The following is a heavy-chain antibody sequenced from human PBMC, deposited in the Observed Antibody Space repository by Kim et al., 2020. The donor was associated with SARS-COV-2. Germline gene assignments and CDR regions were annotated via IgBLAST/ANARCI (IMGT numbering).Heavy chain of an antibody. Sequence: AGPGRGRYTLYRDNTKNTLYLKMNSLRVEDTAVYYCAKAPVGVKPRAFDIWGQGTMVTVSS. CDR3: AKAPVGVKPRAFDI. D-gene: IGHD1-26*01. V-gene: IGHV3-23*01. J-gene: IGHJ3*02.